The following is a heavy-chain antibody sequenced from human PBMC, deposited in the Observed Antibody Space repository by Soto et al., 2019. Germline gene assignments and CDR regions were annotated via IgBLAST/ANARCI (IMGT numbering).Heavy chain of an antibody. V-gene: IGHV3-48*02. Sequence: GGSLRLSCAGSGFDFCNYNMYWVRQAPGKGLEWISYISNTARTIFYADSVKGRFTISRDNARNSLFLQMNSLRDEDTAVYYCARDGSRGYDMDVWGQGTTVTVSS. CDR1: GFDFCNYN. CDR3: ARDGSRGYDMDV. D-gene: IGHD1-1*01. J-gene: IGHJ6*02. CDR2: ISNTARTI.